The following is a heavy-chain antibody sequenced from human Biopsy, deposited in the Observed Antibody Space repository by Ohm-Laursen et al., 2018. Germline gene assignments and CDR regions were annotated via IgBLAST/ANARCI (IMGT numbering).Heavy chain of an antibody. J-gene: IGHJ4*02. Sequence: SQTLSLTCTVSGGSIDTQSWIRQPAGKGLEWIGRVDIRGHADYSSSLRSRVTMSADASKNQFSLKLTSVTAADTAVYFCARVKGEWPEHEFDKWGQGILVTVSS. CDR2: VDIRGHA. V-gene: IGHV4-4*07. D-gene: IGHD3-16*01. CDR3: ARVKGEWPEHEFDK. CDR1: GGSIDTQS.